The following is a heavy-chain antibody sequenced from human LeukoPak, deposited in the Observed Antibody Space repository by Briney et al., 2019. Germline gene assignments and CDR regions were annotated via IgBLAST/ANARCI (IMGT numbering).Heavy chain of an antibody. CDR3: ASIPSYYFDY. CDR2: IYHSGST. D-gene: IGHD6-6*01. CDR1: GGSISSGGYY. V-gene: IGHV4-30-2*01. Sequence: SETLSLTCTVSGGSISSGGYYWSWIRQPLGKGLGWIGYIYHSGSTFYNPSLKSRVTISVDRSKNQFSLKLSSVTAADTAVYYCASIPSYYFDYWGQGTLVTVSS. J-gene: IGHJ4*02.